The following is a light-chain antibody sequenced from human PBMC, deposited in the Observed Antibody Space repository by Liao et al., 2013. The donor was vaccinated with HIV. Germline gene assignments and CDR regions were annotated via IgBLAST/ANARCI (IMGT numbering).Light chain of an antibody. CDR2: QDT. CDR3: QVWDGSPDHQHVV. V-gene: IGLV3-1*01. Sequence: SYELTQPPSVSVSPGQTASITCSGDKLGDEYASWYQQKPGQSPVLVIYQDTRRPSGIPERFSGSNSGNTATLTISGTQAMDEADYYCQVWDGSPDHQHVVFGGGTKLTVL. CDR1: KLGDEY. J-gene: IGLJ3*02.